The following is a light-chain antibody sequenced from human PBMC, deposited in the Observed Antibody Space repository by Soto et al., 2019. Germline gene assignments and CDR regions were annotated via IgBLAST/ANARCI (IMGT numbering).Light chain of an antibody. Sequence: QSVLTQPPSVSAAPGQRVTISCSGSTSNIGNNYVSWYQQVPGTAPKLLIYDNNKRPSGIPDRFSGSKSGSSATLGITELQAADAAVYYCGTWDSSLSFVLIGGGTKVTVL. CDR1: TSNIGNNY. J-gene: IGLJ2*01. CDR2: DNN. CDR3: GTWDSSLSFVL. V-gene: IGLV1-51*01.